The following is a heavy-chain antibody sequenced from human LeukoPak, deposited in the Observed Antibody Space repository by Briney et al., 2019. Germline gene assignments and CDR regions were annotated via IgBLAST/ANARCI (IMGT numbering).Heavy chain of an antibody. CDR3: ARGVSSSWYGNWFDP. J-gene: IGHJ5*02. D-gene: IGHD6-13*01. V-gene: IGHV1-8*01. Sequence: ASVKVSCKASGYTFTSYDINWVRQATGQGLEWMGWMNPNSGNTGYAQKFQGRVTMTRNTSIGTAYMELSSLRSEDTAVYYCARGVSSSWYGNWFDPWGQGTLVTVSS. CDR1: GYTFTSYD. CDR2: MNPNSGNT.